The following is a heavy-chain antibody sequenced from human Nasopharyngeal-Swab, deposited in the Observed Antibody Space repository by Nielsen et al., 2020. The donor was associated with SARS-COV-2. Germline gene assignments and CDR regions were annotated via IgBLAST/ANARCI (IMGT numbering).Heavy chain of an antibody. V-gene: IGHV1-3*01. CDR1: GYTFTSYA. Sequence: ASVKVSCKASGYTFTSYAMHWVRQAPGQRLEWMGWINAGNGNTKYSQKFQGRVTITRDTSASTAYMELSSLRSEDTAVYYCARGLGIFGFPRGGMGVWGQGTTVTVSS. D-gene: IGHD3-3*01. CDR3: ARGLGIFGFPRGGMGV. CDR2: INAGNGNT. J-gene: IGHJ6*02.